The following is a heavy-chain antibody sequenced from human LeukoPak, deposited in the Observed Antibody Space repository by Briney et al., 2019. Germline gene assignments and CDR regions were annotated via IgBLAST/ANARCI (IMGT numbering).Heavy chain of an antibody. J-gene: IGHJ5*02. CDR1: GGSISSSNYY. V-gene: IGHV4-39*01. Sequence: SETLSLTCTVSGGSISSSNYYWGWIRQPPGTGLEWIGTIYYSGSTYYNPSLNSRVTMSVDTSKNQFSLKLSSVTAPDTAVYYCARLGSSWFDPWGQGTLVTVSS. CDR2: IYYSGST. D-gene: IGHD6-13*01. CDR3: ARLGSSWFDP.